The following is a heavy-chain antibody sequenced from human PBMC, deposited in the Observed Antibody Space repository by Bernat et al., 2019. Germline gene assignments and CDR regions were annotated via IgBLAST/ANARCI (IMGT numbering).Heavy chain of an antibody. J-gene: IGHJ4*02. D-gene: IGHD3-16*01. V-gene: IGHV7-4-1*02. CDR2: INTNTGNP. CDR3: AREPYDYIWGSSYYFDY. Sequence: QVQLVQSGAEVEKPGASVKVSCKASGYSFTDYYLHWVRQAPGQGLEWMGWINTNTGNPTYAQGFTGRFVFSLDTSVSTAYLQISSLKAEDTAVYYCAREPYDYIWGSSYYFDYWGQGTLVTVSS. CDR1: GYSFTDYY.